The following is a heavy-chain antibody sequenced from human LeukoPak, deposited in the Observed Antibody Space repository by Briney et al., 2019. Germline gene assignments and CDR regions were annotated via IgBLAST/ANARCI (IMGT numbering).Heavy chain of an antibody. CDR3: ARVVGQRYYYMDV. V-gene: IGHV4-4*07. Sequence: SETLSLTCTVSGGSISSYYWSWIRQPAGKGLEWIGSIYHSGSTYYNPSLKSRVTISVDTSKNQFSLKLSSVTAADTAVYYCARVVGQRYYYMDVWGKGTTVTVSS. D-gene: IGHD2-15*01. J-gene: IGHJ6*03. CDR1: GGSISSYY. CDR2: IYHSGST.